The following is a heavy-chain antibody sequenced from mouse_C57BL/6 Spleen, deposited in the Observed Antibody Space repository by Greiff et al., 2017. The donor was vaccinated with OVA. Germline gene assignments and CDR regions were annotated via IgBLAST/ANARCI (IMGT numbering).Heavy chain of an antibody. CDR2: IYPGDGDT. Sequence: VQLQQSGPELVKPGASVKISCKASGYAFSSSWMNWVKQRPGKGLEWIGRIYPGDGDTNYNGKFKGKATLTVDKSSSTAYMQLSSLTSEDSAVYFCARADYYGSSYGFAYWGQGTLVTVSA. CDR3: ARADYYGSSYGFAY. D-gene: IGHD1-1*01. J-gene: IGHJ3*01. CDR1: GYAFSSSW. V-gene: IGHV1-82*01.